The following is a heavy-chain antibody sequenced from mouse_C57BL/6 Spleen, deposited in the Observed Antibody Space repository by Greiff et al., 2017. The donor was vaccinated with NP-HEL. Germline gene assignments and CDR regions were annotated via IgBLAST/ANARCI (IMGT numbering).Heavy chain of an antibody. CDR3: ARCDLPYYGSSYRYFDV. V-gene: IGHV1-54*01. CDR2: INPGSGGT. Sequence: QVQLQQSGAELVRPGTSVKVSCKASGYAFTNYLIEWVKQRPGQGLEWIGVINPGSGGTNYNEKFKGKATLTADKSSSTAYMQLSSLTSEDSAVYFCARCDLPYYGSSYRYFDVWGTGTTVTVSS. J-gene: IGHJ1*03. D-gene: IGHD1-1*01. CDR1: GYAFTNYL.